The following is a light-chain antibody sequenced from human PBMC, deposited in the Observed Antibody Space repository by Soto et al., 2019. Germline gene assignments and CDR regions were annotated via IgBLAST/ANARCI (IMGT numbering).Light chain of an antibody. CDR3: QQSYRTPLT. CDR1: QSVSSY. V-gene: IGKV1-39*01. J-gene: IGKJ4*01. Sequence: DIPMTQSPSSLSASVGDRVTITCRASQSVSSYLNWYQQKPGKAPKLLIYAASSLRSGVPSRFSGSGSGTDFTLTISSLQPEDFATYYCQQSYRTPLTFGGGTKVETK. CDR2: AAS.